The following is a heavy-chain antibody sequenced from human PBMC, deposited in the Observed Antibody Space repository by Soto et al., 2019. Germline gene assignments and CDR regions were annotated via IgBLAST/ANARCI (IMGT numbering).Heavy chain of an antibody. D-gene: IGHD3-3*01. CDR2: INHSGST. Sequence: PSETLSLTCAVYGGSFSGYYWSWIRQPPGKGLEWIGEINHSGSTNYNPSLKSRVTISVDTSKNQFSLKLSSVTAADTAVYYCARAGGYYDFWSGYYIGFDYWGQGTLVTVSS. J-gene: IGHJ4*02. V-gene: IGHV4-34*01. CDR1: GGSFSGYY. CDR3: ARAGGYYDFWSGYYIGFDY.